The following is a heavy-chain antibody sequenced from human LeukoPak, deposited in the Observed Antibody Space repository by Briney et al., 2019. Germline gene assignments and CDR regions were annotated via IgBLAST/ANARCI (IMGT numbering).Heavy chain of an antibody. J-gene: IGHJ6*02. CDR1: GYTFTSYG. V-gene: IGHV1-18*01. D-gene: IGHD3-9*01. CDR2: ISAYNGNT. CDR3: ARDADYDILTGYYYYYGMDV. Sequence: GASVKVSCKASGYTFTSYGISWVRQAPGQGLEWMGWISAYNGNTNYAQKLQGRATMTTDTSTSTAYMELRSLRSDDTAVYYCARDADYDILTGYYYYYGMDVWGQGTTVTVSS.